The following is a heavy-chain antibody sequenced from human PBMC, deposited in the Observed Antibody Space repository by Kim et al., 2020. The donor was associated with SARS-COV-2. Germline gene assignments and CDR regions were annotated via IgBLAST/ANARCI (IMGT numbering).Heavy chain of an antibody. Sequence: GGSLRLSCAASGFDFTIYSMNWVRQAPGRGLQWLSYITGDSKTIYYADSVMGRFTTSRDNGKNSLYLQMNSLKDEDTAVYYCASSIGSLVDWGQGTLVTVSS. CDR1: GFDFTIYS. CDR3: ASSIGSLVD. V-gene: IGHV3-48*02. CDR2: ITGDSKTI. J-gene: IGHJ4*02. D-gene: IGHD1-26*01.